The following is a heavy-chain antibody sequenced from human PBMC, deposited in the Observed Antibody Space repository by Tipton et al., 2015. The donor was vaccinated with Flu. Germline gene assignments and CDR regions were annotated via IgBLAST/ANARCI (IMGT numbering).Heavy chain of an antibody. Sequence: GLVKPSETLSLTCAVYGGSFSGYYWSWIRQPPGKGLAWIGEINHSGSTNYNPSLKSRVTISVDTSKNQFSLKLSSVTAADTAVYYCASLLLESGGSCYDYWGQGTLVTVSS. CDR3: ASLLLESGGSCYDY. CDR2: INHSGST. V-gene: IGHV4-34*01. CDR1: GGSFSGYY. J-gene: IGHJ4*02. D-gene: IGHD2-15*01.